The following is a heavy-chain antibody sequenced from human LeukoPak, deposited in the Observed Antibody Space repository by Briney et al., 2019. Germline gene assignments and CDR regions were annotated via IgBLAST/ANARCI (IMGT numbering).Heavy chain of an antibody. CDR3: ARRTGYYDGFDY. J-gene: IGHJ4*02. CDR2: IYCSGST. V-gene: IGHV4-59*01. Sequence: PSETLSLTCTVSGGSISSYYWSWIRQPPGKGLEWIGYIYCSGSTIYNPSLKSRVTISVDTSKNQISLKLSSVTAADTAVYYCARRTGYYDGFDYWGQGTLVTVSS. D-gene: IGHD3/OR15-3a*01. CDR1: GGSISSYY.